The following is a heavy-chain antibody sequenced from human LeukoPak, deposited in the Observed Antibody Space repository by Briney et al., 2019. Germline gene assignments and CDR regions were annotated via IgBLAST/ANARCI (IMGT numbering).Heavy chain of an antibody. J-gene: IGHJ4*02. CDR3: AKVYYYGSGSYFNY. D-gene: IGHD3-10*01. CDR1: GFTFSSYG. V-gene: IGHV3-30*18. CDR2: ISYDGSDK. Sequence: GGSLRLSCGASGFTFSSYGMHWVRQAPGKGLEWVAVISYDGSDKYYADSAKGRFTISRDNSKNTLYLQMNSLRAEDTAVYYCAKVYYYGSGSYFNYWGQGTLVTVSS.